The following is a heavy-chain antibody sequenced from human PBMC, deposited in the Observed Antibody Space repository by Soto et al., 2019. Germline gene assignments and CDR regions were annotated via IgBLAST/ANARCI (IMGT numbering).Heavy chain of an antibody. V-gene: IGHV3-15*01. Sequence: GGSLRLSCAASGFTFSNAWMSWVRQAPGKGLEWVGRIKSKTDGGTTDYAAPVKGRFTISRDDSKNTLYLQMNSLKTEDTAVYYCTTGPSLYGDYVDFDYWGQGTLVTVSS. CDR2: IKSKTDGGTT. J-gene: IGHJ4*02. D-gene: IGHD4-17*01. CDR3: TTGPSLYGDYVDFDY. CDR1: GFTFSNAW.